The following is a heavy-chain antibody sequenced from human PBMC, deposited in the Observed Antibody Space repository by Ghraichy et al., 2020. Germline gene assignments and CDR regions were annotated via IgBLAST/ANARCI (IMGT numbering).Heavy chain of an antibody. CDR3: VTIGIVKSLTWFDP. CDR2: ITKSGTSV. V-gene: IGHV3-48*01. Sequence: GGSLRLSCEGTGFNFSSYSMNWVRQAPGKGLEWLSHITKSGTSVKYADSVKGRFSISRDNVKNSLFLQMNSLRAEDTAVYYCVTIGIVKSLTWFDPWGQGALVTVSS. CDR1: GFNFSSYS. D-gene: IGHD2/OR15-2a*01. J-gene: IGHJ5*02.